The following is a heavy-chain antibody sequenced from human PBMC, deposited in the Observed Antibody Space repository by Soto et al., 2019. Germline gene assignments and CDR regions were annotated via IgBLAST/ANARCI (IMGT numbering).Heavy chain of an antibody. CDR3: ARGRPSIAAAGPFDY. CDR2: IIPIFGTA. CDR1: GGTFSSYA. J-gene: IGHJ4*02. D-gene: IGHD6-13*01. V-gene: IGHV1-69*13. Sequence: ASVKVSCKASGGTFSSYAISWVRQAPGQGLEWMGGIIPIFGTANYAQKFQGRVTITADESTSTAYMELSSLRSEDTAVYYCARGRPSIAAAGPFDYWGQGTLVTVSS.